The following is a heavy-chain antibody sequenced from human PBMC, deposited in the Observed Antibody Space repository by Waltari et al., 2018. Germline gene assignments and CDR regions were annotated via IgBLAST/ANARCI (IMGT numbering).Heavy chain of an antibody. Sequence: QVQLVQSGAEVKKPGASVKVSCKASGYTFTSYAMHLVRQAPGQRLEWMGWINAGNGNTKYSQKFQGRVSSTRDRSASTAYMELSSVRSEDTAVYYCARDQGIVVVTYGMDVWGQGTTVTVSS. J-gene: IGHJ6*02. CDR1: GYTFTSYA. V-gene: IGHV1-3*01. D-gene: IGHD2-15*01. CDR2: INAGNGNT. CDR3: ARDQGIVVVTYGMDV.